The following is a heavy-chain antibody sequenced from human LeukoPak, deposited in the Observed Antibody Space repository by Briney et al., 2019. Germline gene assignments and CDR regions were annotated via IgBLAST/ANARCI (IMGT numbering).Heavy chain of an antibody. CDR3: ARGDFWSGSLFDY. CDR2: ISSSSSTI. D-gene: IGHD3-3*01. Sequence: PGGSLRLSCAASKFTFSTYWMSWVRQAPGKGLEWVSYISSSSSTIYYADSVKGRFTISRDNAKNSLYLQMNSLRAEDTAVYYCARGDFWSGSLFDYWGQGTLVTVSS. CDR1: KFTFSTYW. V-gene: IGHV3-48*01. J-gene: IGHJ4*02.